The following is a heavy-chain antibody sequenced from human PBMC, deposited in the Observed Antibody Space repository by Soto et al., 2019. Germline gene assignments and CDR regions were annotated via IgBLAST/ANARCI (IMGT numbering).Heavy chain of an antibody. J-gene: IGHJ4*02. CDR1: EFTFTAYS. Sequence: GGSLRLSCEASEFTFTAYSMSWVRQAPGKGLEWVSYISSSGSTTHYADSVKGRFTISRDNAKKSLYLQMNSLRAEDTAVYYCARAPYYYDSGWYSLDYWGQGTLVTVSS. CDR3: ARAPYYYDSGWYSLDY. CDR2: ISSSGSTT. V-gene: IGHV3-11*01. D-gene: IGHD3-22*01.